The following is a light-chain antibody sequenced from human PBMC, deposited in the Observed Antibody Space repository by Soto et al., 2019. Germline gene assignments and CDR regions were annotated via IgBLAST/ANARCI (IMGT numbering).Light chain of an antibody. CDR1: SSDVGGYNY. V-gene: IGLV2-14*01. J-gene: IGLJ2*01. CDR2: DVS. Sequence: QSALTQPASVSGSPGQPITISCTGNSSDVGGYNYVSWYQQHPGKAPKLMIYDVSNRPSGVSNRFSGSKSGNTASLTISGLQAEDEADYYGSSYTSSSTRGEVCGVGTKLTAL. CDR3: SSYTSSSTRGEV.